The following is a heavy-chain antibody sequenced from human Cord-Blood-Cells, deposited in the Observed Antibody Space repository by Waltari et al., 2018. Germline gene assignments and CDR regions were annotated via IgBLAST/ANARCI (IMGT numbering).Heavy chain of an antibody. CDR2: IKSKTDGGKT. CDR1: GFTFSNAW. V-gene: IGHV3-15*01. J-gene: IGHJ4*02. Sequence: EVQLVESGGGLVKPGGSLRLSCAASGFTFSNAWMSWVRQAPGKGLEWVGRIKSKTDGGKTDYAAPVKGRFTISRDDSKTTLYLQMNSLKTEDTAVYYCTTDRNYWGQGTLVTVSS. CDR3: TTDRNY.